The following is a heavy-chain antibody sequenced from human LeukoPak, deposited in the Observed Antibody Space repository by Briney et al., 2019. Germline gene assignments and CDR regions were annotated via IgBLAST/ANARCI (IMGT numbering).Heavy chain of an antibody. Sequence: PSETLSLTCAVSGVSISGSYYYWGWIRQPPGKGLEWIGNIYYSGSTYYNASLQSRVTISIDTSKNQFSLRLNSVTAADTAMNFCVKSGGYGLIDYWGQGTLVTVSS. CDR2: IYYSGST. V-gene: IGHV4-39*01. D-gene: IGHD1-26*01. CDR1: GVSISGSYYY. J-gene: IGHJ4*02. CDR3: VKSGGYGLIDY.